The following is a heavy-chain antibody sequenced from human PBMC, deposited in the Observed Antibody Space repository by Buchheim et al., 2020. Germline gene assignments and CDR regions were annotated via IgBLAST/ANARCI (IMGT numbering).Heavy chain of an antibody. Sequence: QVQLQESGPGLVKPSQTLSLTCTVSGGSISSGSYYWSWIRQPAGKGLEWIGRIYTSGSTNYNPSLKSRVTISVDTSKNQFSLKLSSVTAADTAVYYCAREVGNGYCSSTSCYAFDGHTYGMDVWGQGTT. CDR1: GGSISSGSYY. D-gene: IGHD2-2*03. CDR2: IYTSGST. CDR3: AREVGNGYCSSTSCYAFDGHTYGMDV. V-gene: IGHV4-61*02. J-gene: IGHJ6*02.